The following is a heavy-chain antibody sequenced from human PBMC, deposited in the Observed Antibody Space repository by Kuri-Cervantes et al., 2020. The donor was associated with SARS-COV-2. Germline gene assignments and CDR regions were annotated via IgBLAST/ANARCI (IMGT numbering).Heavy chain of an antibody. D-gene: IGHD5-18*01. CDR1: GYTLTELS. V-gene: IGHV1-24*01. J-gene: IGHJ4*02. CDR3: ATTATAMVPAFDY. CDR2: FDPEDGET. Sequence: ASVKVSCKVSGYTLTELSMHWVRQAPGKGLEWMGGFDPEDGETIYAQKFQGRVTMTEDTSTDTAYMELSSLRSDDTAVYYCATTATAMVPAFDYWGQGTLVTVSS.